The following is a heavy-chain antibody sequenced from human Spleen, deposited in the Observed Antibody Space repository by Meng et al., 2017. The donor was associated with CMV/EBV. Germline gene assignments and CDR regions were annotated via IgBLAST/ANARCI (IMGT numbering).Heavy chain of an antibody. Sequence: GGSLRLSCAASGFTFSTYSMNWVRQAPGKGLEWVSSISSSSFIAYADSVRGRFTISRDNSKNTLFLQMNSLRPEDTAVYYCAREPSYHRSSAGLEVWGQGTTVTVSS. CDR2: ISSSSFI. CDR1: GFTFSTYS. V-gene: IGHV3-21*01. J-gene: IGHJ6*02. D-gene: IGHD2-2*01. CDR3: AREPSYHRSSAGLEV.